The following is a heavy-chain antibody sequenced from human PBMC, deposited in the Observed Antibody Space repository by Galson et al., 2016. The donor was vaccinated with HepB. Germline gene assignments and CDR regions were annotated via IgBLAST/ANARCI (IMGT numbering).Heavy chain of an antibody. CDR2: LHYTGST. CDR1: GASITRSSSY. V-gene: IGHV4-39*01. Sequence: SETLSLTCAVFGASITRSSSYWAWIRQPPGKGLEWIGSLHYTGSTYYNPSLKSRVTMSRDTSKSQFSMKLSSVTAADTAVYYCARLLAARPPHDFYYGMDVWGQGTTVTVSS. D-gene: IGHD6-6*01. CDR3: ARLLAARPPHDFYYGMDV. J-gene: IGHJ6*02.